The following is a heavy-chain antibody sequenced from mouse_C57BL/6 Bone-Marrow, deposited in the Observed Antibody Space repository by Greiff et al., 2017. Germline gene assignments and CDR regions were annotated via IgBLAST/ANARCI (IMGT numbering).Heavy chain of an antibody. V-gene: IGHV1-36*01. Sequence: VQLQQSGPVLVKPGPSVKISCKASGFTFTDYYMHWVKQSPGKSLEWIGLVYPYNGGTSYNQKFKGKATLTVDTSSSTAYMELNSLTSEDSAVYYCATDSSGYYYAMDYWGQGTSVTVSS. CDR1: GFTFTDYY. CDR2: VYPYNGGT. J-gene: IGHJ4*01. D-gene: IGHD3-2*02. CDR3: ATDSSGYYYAMDY.